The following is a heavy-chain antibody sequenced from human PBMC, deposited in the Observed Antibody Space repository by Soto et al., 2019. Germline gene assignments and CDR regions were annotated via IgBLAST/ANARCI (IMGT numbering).Heavy chain of an antibody. CDR1: GFTFSSYS. V-gene: IGHV3-21*01. Sequence: VGSLRLSCAASGFTFSSYSMNWVRQAPGKGLEWVSSISSSSSYIYYADSVKGRFTISRDNAKNSLYLQMNSLRAEDTAVYYCARDYSAAARPGDFDYWGQGTLVTVSS. CDR2: ISSSSSYI. D-gene: IGHD6-6*01. J-gene: IGHJ4*02. CDR3: ARDYSAAARPGDFDY.